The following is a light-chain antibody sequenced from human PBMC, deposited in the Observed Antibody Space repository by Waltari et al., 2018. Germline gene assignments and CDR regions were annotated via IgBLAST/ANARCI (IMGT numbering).Light chain of an antibody. V-gene: IGKV3-15*01. CDR1: QNVNSN. CDR3: QQHNDWPPWT. J-gene: IGKJ1*01. CDR2: GAS. Sequence: EIIITQSPATLSLSQGERATLSCRASQNVNSNLAWYQQKPGQAPRLLIYGASIRATGIPARFSGSGSGTQFTLTINSLQSEDSAVYFCQQHNDWPPWTFGQGTKVELK.